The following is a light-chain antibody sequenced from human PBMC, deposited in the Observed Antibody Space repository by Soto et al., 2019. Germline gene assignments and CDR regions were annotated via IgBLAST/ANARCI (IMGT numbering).Light chain of an antibody. CDR2: DTS. J-gene: IGKJ3*01. CDR3: LHRSSWPPIFI. V-gene: IGKV3-11*01. CDR1: QSVSSY. Sequence: EIVVTQSPAILSLSPGDRATLSCRASQSVSSYLAWYQQIPGQAPRLLIYDTSNRATGIPARFSGSGSGADFTLTISSLEPEDFAVYYCLHRSSWPPIFIFGPGTKVDIK.